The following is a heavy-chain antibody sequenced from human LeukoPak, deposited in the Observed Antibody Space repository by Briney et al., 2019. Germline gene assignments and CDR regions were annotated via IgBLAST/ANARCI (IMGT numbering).Heavy chain of an antibody. D-gene: IGHD5-18*01. V-gene: IGHV3-23*01. CDR1: GFILNNHA. J-gene: IGHJ4*02. CDR2: ISGSGRTI. CDR3: AKNVMVKRYIDY. Sequence: GGSMRLSCAASGFILNNHAMTWVRQAPGKGLQWISVISGSGRTIEYEDSVRGRFTISRDNSKNTVSLQMDNLRVEDTAIYYCAKNVMVKRYIDYWGQGTPVTVSS.